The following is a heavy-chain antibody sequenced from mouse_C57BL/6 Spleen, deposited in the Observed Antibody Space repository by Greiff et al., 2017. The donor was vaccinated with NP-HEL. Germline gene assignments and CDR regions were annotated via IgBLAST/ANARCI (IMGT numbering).Heavy chain of an antibody. V-gene: IGHV5-6*01. D-gene: IGHD4-1*01. Sequence: EVMLVESGGDLVKPGGSLKLSCAASGFTFSSYGMSWVRQTPDKRLEWVATISSGGSYTYYPDSVKGRFTISRDNAKNTLYLQMSSLKSEDTAMYYCARQANGGYFDYWGQGTTLTVSS. CDR1: GFTFSSYG. J-gene: IGHJ2*01. CDR3: ARQANGGYFDY. CDR2: ISSGGSYT.